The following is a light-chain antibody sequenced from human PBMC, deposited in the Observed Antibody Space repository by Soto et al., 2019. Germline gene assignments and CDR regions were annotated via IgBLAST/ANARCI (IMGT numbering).Light chain of an antibody. CDR3: SSYTSSSISYV. V-gene: IGLV2-14*01. Sequence: QSARTHPASVSGSPGQSITISCTGTSSDVGGYNYVSWYQQHPGKAPKLMIYDVSNRPSGVSNRFSGSKSGNTASLTISGLQAEDEADYYCSSYTSSSISYVFGTGTKVTVL. CDR2: DVS. CDR1: SSDVGGYNY. J-gene: IGLJ1*01.